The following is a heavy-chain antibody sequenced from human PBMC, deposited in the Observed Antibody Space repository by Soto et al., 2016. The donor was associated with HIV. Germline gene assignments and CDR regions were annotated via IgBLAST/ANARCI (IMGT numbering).Heavy chain of an antibody. CDR1: GFSFSSDS. Sequence: EVELVESGGGLVKPGGSLRLSCAASGFSFSSDSMKWVRQSPGKGLEWVSSISSSGAYINYVDSVEGRFTISRDNVKRSLFLQMNSLRVEDTAIYYCTRGSGASTHWGQGVLVTVSS. CDR3: TRGSGASTH. CDR2: ISSSGAYI. D-gene: IGHD1-26*01. V-gene: IGHV3-21*01. J-gene: IGHJ4*02.